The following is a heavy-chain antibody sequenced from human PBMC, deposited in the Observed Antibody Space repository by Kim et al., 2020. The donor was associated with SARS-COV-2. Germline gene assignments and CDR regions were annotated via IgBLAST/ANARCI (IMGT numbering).Heavy chain of an antibody. CDR2: IKPDGSEK. D-gene: IGHD6-19*01. Sequence: GGSLRLSCGASGFTFSSYWMTWVRQAPGKGLEWVANIKPDGSEKYYVDSVKGRFTISRDNAKNSLYLQMNSLRAEDTAVYYCALNTVAGPGDSWGQGTLVSVPS. J-gene: IGHJ4*02. V-gene: IGHV3-7*01. CDR1: GFTFSSYW. CDR3: ALNTVAGPGDS.